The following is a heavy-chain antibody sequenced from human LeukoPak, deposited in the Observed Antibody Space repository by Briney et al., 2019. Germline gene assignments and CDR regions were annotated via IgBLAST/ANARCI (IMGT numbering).Heavy chain of an antibody. D-gene: IGHD2-2*01. J-gene: IGHJ6*03. CDR3: ARHLAPYQLPLHLAHYYYYYYMDV. CDR2: VYYSGST. Sequence: SETLSLTCSVSGVSISSSSYFWGWIRQPPGKGPEWIGSVYYSGSTYYNPSLKSRVTISVDTSKNQFSLKLSSVTAADTAVYYCARHLAPYQLPLHLAHYYYYYYMDVWGKGTTVTVSS. CDR1: GVSISSSSYF. V-gene: IGHV4-39*01.